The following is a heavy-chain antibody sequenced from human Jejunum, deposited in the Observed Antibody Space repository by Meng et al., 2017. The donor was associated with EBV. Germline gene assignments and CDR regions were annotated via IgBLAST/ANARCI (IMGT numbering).Heavy chain of an antibody. D-gene: IGHD1-26*01. Sequence: LQASGPGRVKPAETLSLTWTVSGGSVSSGGYYWSWIRQPPGKGLEWIGYIYNSESTNNKSSLRSRVTISADTSKNQFSLRLSSVTAADTAVYYCARDQNGSYFAYWGQGTLVTVSS. CDR1: GGSVSSGGYY. V-gene: IGHV4-61*08. CDR3: ARDQNGSYFAY. CDR2: IYNSEST. J-gene: IGHJ4*02.